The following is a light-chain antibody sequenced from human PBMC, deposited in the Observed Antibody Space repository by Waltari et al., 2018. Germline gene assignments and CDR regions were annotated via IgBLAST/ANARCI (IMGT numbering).Light chain of an antibody. CDR3: AAGDDSLSGVV. V-gene: IGLV1-47*01. CDR2: RNE. J-gene: IGLJ2*01. Sequence: QSVLTQPPSASGTPVQRVTISCSGYRSNIGTNFVHWYRQLPGTAPKLPSDRNEQRPSGVPDLFSGSKSGTSASLAISGLRSEDEADYYCAAGDDSLSGVVFGGGTKLTVL. CDR1: RSNIGTNF.